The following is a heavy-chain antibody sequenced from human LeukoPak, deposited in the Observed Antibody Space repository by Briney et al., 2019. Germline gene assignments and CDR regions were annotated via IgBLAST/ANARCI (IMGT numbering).Heavy chain of an antibody. CDR2: ISAYNGNT. CDR3: ARATKDYYGSGDFDY. J-gene: IGHJ4*02. D-gene: IGHD3-10*01. Sequence: ASVTVSCKASGYTFTSYYMHWVRQAPGQGLEWMGWISAYNGNTNYAQKLQGRVTITTDTSTSTAYMELRSLRSDDTAVYYCARATKDYYGSGDFDYWGQGTLVTVSS. V-gene: IGHV1-18*04. CDR1: GYTFTSYY.